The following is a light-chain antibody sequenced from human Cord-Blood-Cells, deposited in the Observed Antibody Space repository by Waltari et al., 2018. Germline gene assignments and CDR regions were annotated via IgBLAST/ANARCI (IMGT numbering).Light chain of an antibody. V-gene: IGKV3-11*01. Sequence: EIVLTQSPATLSLSPGERATLSCRASRRVSSYLAWYQQKPGQAPRLLIYDASNRATGIPARFSGSGSGTDFTLTISSLEPEDFTVYYCQQRSNWPPYTLGQGTKLE. J-gene: IGKJ2*01. CDR2: DAS. CDR3: QQRSNWPPYT. CDR1: RRVSSY.